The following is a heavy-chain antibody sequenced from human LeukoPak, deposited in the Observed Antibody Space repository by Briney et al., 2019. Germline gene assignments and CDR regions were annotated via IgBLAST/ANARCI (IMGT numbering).Heavy chain of an antibody. CDR1: GGSISSYY. D-gene: IGHD3-10*01. J-gene: IGHJ4*02. Sequence: SETLSLTCTVSGGSISSYYWSWIRQPPGKGLEWIGYIYYSGSTNYNPSLKSRVTISVDTSKNQFSLKLSSVTAADTAVYYCARQEGMFDYWGQGTLVTVSS. CDR3: ARQEGMFDY. V-gene: IGHV4-59*08. CDR2: IYYSGST.